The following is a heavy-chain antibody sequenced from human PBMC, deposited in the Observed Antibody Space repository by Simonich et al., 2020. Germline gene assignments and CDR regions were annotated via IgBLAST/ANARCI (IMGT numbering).Heavy chain of an antibody. Sequence: QLQLQESGPGLVKPSETLSLTCTVSGGSISSSSYYWGWIRQPPGKGLEWIGSIYYGGGTYDNPSLKSRVTISVDTSKNQFSLKLSSVTAADTAVYYCARHAGFAFDIWGQGTMVTVSS. J-gene: IGHJ3*02. CDR2: IYYGGGT. D-gene: IGHD6-13*01. CDR1: GGSISSSSYY. CDR3: ARHAGFAFDI. V-gene: IGHV4-39*01.